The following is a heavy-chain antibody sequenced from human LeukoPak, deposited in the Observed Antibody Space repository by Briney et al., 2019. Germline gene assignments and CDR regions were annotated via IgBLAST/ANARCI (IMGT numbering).Heavy chain of an antibody. CDR1: GYTFTSYQ. D-gene: IGHD1-1*01. CDR3: ARYKHHNFFDY. CDR2: ISTYSADA. Sequence: AASVKLSCKTSGYTFTSYQFTGVRQAPGQGPEWLGWISTYSADAIYAPAFRDRLTLTTDTRTRTAFMELTGLTSADTAVYYCARYKHHNFFDYWGQGTLVTVSS. J-gene: IGHJ4*02. V-gene: IGHV1-18*01.